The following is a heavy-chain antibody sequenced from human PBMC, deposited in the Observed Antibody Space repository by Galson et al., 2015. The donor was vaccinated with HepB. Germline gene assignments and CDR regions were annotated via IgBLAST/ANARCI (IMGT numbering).Heavy chain of an antibody. CDR1: GYTFASYT. Sequence: SVKVSCKASGYTFASYTITWVRQAPGQGLEWMGWINTSNGHANYAQKLQDRVTMTSDTSASTAYMELRSLRSDDTAVYYCAKDLFSWGLPPYDDWGQGTLVTVSS. D-gene: IGHD1-26*01. CDR2: INTSNGHA. CDR3: AKDLFSWGLPPYDD. V-gene: IGHV1-18*04. J-gene: IGHJ4*02.